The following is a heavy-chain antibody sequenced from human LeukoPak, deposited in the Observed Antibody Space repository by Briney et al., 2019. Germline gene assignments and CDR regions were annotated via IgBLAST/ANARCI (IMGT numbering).Heavy chain of an antibody. CDR3: ASSSTSLMAGYDILTGYFHLDY. J-gene: IGHJ4*02. D-gene: IGHD3-9*01. Sequence: ASVKFSCKASGYTFTSYGISWVRQAPGQGLEWMGWISAYNGNTNYAQKLQGRVTMTTDTSTSTAYMELRSLRSDDTAVYYCASSSTSLMAGYDILTGYFHLDYWGQGTLVTVSS. V-gene: IGHV1-18*01. CDR1: GYTFTSYG. CDR2: ISAYNGNT.